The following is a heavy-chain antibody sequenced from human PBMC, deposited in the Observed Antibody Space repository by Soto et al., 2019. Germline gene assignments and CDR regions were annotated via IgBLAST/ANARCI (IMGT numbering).Heavy chain of an antibody. J-gene: IGHJ4*02. D-gene: IGHD3-22*01. CDR1: GGSISSGGYS. CDR3: ARASRWLHRGGFTYFDY. CDR2: IYHSGST. Sequence: KSSETLSLTCAVSGGSISSGGYSWSWIRQPPGKGLEWIGYIYHSGSTYYNPSLKSRVTISVDRSKNQFSLKLSSVTAADTAVYYCARASRWLHRGGFTYFDYWGQGTLVTVSS. V-gene: IGHV4-30-2*01.